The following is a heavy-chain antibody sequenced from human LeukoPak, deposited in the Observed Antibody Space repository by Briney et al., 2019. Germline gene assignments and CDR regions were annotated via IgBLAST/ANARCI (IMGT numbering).Heavy chain of an antibody. CDR1: GGTFSSYA. D-gene: IGHD3-22*01. CDR3: ARVNYDSSGYYYAEYFQH. CDR2: IIPIFGTA. V-gene: IGHV1-69*06. J-gene: IGHJ1*01. Sequence: ASVKVSCKASGGTFSSYAISWVRQAPGQGLEWMGGIIPIFGTANYAQKFQGRVTITADKSTSTAYMELSSLRSEDTAVYYCARVNYDSSGYYYAEYFQHWGQGTLVTVSS.